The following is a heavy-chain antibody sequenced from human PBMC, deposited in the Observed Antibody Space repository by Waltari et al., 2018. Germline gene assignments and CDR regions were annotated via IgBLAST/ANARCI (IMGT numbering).Heavy chain of an antibody. CDR1: GGSFSGYY. CDR3: ARGKNRIWFGELLAPGAFDI. Sequence: QVQLQQWGAGLLKPSETLSLTCAVYGGSFSGYYWSWIRQPPGKGLEWIGEINHSGSTNYNPSLKSRVTISVDTSKNQFSLKLSSVTAADTAVYYCARGKNRIWFGELLAPGAFDIWGQGTMVTVSS. CDR2: INHSGST. J-gene: IGHJ3*02. D-gene: IGHD3-10*01. V-gene: IGHV4-34*01.